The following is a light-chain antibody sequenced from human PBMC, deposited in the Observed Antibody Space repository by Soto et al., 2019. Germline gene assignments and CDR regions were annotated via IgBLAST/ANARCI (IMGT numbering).Light chain of an antibody. CDR1: SSDVGGYKY. Sequence: QSALTQPPSASGSPGQSVTISCTGTSSDVGGYKYVSWYQQHPGKAPKLMIYEVSKRPSGVPDRFSGSKSGNTASLTVSGLQAEYEADYYCSSYGGTNNYVFGTGTKVTVL. V-gene: IGLV2-8*01. J-gene: IGLJ1*01. CDR2: EVS. CDR3: SSYGGTNNYV.